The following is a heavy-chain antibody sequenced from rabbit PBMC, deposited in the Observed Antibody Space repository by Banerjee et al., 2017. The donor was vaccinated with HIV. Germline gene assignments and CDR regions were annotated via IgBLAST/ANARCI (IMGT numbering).Heavy chain of an antibody. V-gene: IGHV1S45*01. CDR1: GIDFSSYYY. CDR3: VREYGSSPDL. J-gene: IGHJ4*01. D-gene: IGHD8-1*01. CDR2: ISTGSGST. Sequence: QQQLEESGGGLVKPGGTLTLTCKASGIDFSSYYYMSWVRQAPGKGLEWIAYISTGSGSTWYASWAKGRFTISKTSSTTVTLQMTSLTAADTATYFCVREYGSSPDLWGPGTLVTVS.